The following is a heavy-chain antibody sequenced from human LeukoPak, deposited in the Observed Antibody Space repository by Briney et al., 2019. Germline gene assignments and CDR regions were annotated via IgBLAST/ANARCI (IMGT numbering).Heavy chain of an antibody. Sequence: ASVKVSCKASGYTFTSYAMNWVRQAAGQGLECMGWINTNTGNPTYAHGFTGRFVFSLDTSVSTAYLQISSLKAEDTAVYYCARGPTYSSGYRFDYWGQGTLVTVSS. CDR1: GYTFTSYA. V-gene: IGHV7-4-1*02. CDR3: ARGPTYSSGYRFDY. CDR2: INTNTGNP. D-gene: IGHD3-22*01. J-gene: IGHJ4*02.